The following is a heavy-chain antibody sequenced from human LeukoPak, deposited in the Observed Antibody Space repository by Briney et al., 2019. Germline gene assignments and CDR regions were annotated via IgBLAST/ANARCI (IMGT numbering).Heavy chain of an antibody. Sequence: GGSLRLSCAASGFTFSTYWMSWVRQAPGKELEWVANINQDGSEKYYVDSVKGRFTISRDNSKNSLYLQMNSLRAEDTAVYYCARGDDFSGDYWGQGTLVTVSS. J-gene: IGHJ4*02. V-gene: IGHV3-7*04. D-gene: IGHD3/OR15-3a*01. CDR2: INQDGSEK. CDR1: GFTFSTYW. CDR3: ARGDDFSGDY.